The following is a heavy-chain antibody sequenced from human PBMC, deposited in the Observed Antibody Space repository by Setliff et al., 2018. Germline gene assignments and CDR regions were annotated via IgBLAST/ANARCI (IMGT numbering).Heavy chain of an antibody. Sequence: GGSLRLSCTASGFTFGDYAMSWVRQAPGKGLEWVGFIRSKAYGGTTEYAASVKGRFTISRDDSKSIAYLQMNSLKTEDTAVYYRTVAPGYCSGGSCSYYYYYGMDVWGQGTTVTVS. J-gene: IGHJ6*02. D-gene: IGHD2-15*01. CDR1: GFTFGDYA. CDR2: IRSKAYGGTT. V-gene: IGHV3-49*04. CDR3: TVAPGYCSGGSCSYYYYYGMDV.